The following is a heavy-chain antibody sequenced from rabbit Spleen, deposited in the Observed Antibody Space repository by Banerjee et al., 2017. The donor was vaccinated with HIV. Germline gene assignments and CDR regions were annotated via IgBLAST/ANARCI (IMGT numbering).Heavy chain of an antibody. Sequence: QEQLEESGGDLVKPEGYLKLTCTDSGFSFSNYYYMCWVRQAPGKGLEWIACIYAGSGGNTAYASWAKGRFTISKTSSTTVTLQMTSLTAADTATYFCARDHSDSCNYHFYDLWGQGTLVTVS. CDR2: IYAGSGGNT. CDR3: ARDHSDSCNYHFYDL. D-gene: IGHD2-1*01. J-gene: IGHJ3*01. V-gene: IGHV1S45*01. CDR1: GFSFSNYYY.